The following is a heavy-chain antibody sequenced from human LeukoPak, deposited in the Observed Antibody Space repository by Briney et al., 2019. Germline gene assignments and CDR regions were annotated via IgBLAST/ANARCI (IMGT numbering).Heavy chain of an antibody. J-gene: IGHJ4*02. CDR2: IVAGSGNT. D-gene: IGHD3-22*01. CDR3: AADPGYDSSGYQFDY. Sequence: SVKVSCKASGFTFTSSAMQWVRQARGQRLEWIGWIVAGSGNTNYAQKFQERVTITRDMSTSTAYMELSSLRSEDTAVYYCAADPGYDSSGYQFDYWGQGTLVTVSS. CDR1: GFTFTSSA. V-gene: IGHV1-58*02.